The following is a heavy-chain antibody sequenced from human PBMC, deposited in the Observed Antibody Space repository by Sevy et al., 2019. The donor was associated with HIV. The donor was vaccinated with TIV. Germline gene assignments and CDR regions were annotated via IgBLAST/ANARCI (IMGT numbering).Heavy chain of an antibody. CDR3: ARDRGITVYNYYGMDV. CDR2: IKQDGCEI. Sequence: GGSLRLSCAASGFAFSNYWMNWVRQAPGKGLEWVANIKQDGCEIYYVDSVRGRFSISRDNAKNSVFLQMNSLRVEDTAVYYCARDRGITVYNYYGMDVWGQGTTVTVSS. V-gene: IGHV3-7*01. CDR1: GFAFSNYW. J-gene: IGHJ6*02. D-gene: IGHD1-20*01.